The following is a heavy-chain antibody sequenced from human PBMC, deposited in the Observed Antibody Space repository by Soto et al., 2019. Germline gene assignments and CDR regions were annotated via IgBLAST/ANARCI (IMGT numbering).Heavy chain of an antibody. V-gene: IGHV1-8*01. CDR3: ARGPRIWGFDF. CDR1: AYTLTSYD. CDR2: MNPNNGNT. D-gene: IGHD7-27*01. Sequence: ASVKVSCKAAAYTLTSYDINWVRQATGQNFEWMGWMNPNNGNTAYAQKFQGRVTMTRDTSKSTAFMELSSLTSLDMAVYYYARGPRIWGFDFWGQGTLVTVSS. J-gene: IGHJ4*02.